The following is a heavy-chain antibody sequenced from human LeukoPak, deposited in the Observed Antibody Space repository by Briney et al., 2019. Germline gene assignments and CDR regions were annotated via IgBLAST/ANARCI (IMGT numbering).Heavy chain of an antibody. D-gene: IGHD3-3*01. J-gene: IGHJ4*02. V-gene: IGHV3-23*01. Sequence: GGSLRLSCAASGFTFSSYAMSWVRQAPGKGLEWVSAISGSGGTTYYADSVKGRFTISRDNSKNTLYLQVNSLRAEDTAVYYCAKYNYDFWSAYPHYFDYWGQGTLVTVSS. CDR3: AKYNYDFWSAYPHYFDY. CDR2: ISGSGGTT. CDR1: GFTFSSYA.